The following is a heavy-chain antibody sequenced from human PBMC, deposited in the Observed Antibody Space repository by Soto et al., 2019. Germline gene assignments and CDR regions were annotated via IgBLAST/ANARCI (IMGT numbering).Heavy chain of an antibody. D-gene: IGHD1-26*01. V-gene: IGHV4-31*03. J-gene: IGHJ4*02. CDR1: GGSISSGGYY. CDR3: ARGPEWVGNRRAGYPFDY. Sequence: QVQLQESGPGLVKPSQTLSLTCTVSGGSISSGGYYWSWIRQHPGKGLEWIGYIYYSGSTYYNPSLKSRVTISVDTSKNQFSLKLSSVTAADTAVYYCARGPEWVGNRRAGYPFDYWGQGTLVTVSS. CDR2: IYYSGST.